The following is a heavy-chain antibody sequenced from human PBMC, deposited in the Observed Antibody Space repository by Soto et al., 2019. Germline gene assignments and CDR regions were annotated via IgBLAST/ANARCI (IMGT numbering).Heavy chain of an antibody. CDR1: GFTFSTYG. CDR3: AKVGHGSGKGLDY. J-gene: IGHJ4*02. D-gene: IGHD3-10*01. CDR2: ISYDGSDK. Sequence: QVQLVESGGGVVQPGRSLRLSCAASGFTFSTYGMHWVRQAPGKGLEWLAAISYDGSDKYYADSVKGRFTISRDNSKKTLYRQRNSLRPEDTAVYYCAKVGHGSGKGLDYWGQGTLVTVSS. V-gene: IGHV3-30*18.